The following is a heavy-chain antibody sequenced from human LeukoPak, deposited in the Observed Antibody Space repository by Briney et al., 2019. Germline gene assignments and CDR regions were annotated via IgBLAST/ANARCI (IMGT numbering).Heavy chain of an antibody. V-gene: IGHV3-66*01. D-gene: IGHD1-14*01. CDR3: ARDPPSYSLTHSEYFQH. CDR2: IYSGGST. Sequence: GGSLRLSCAASGFTVSSNYMSWVRQAPGKGLEWVSVIYSGGSTYYADSVKGRFTISRDNSKNTLYLQMNSLRAEDTAVYYCARDPPSYSLTHSEYFQHWGQGTLVTVSS. J-gene: IGHJ1*01. CDR1: GFTVSSNY.